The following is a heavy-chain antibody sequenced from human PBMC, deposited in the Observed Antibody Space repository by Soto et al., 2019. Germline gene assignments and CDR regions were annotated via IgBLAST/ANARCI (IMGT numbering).Heavy chain of an antibody. CDR3: ARANPGYCSSTSCYAIYYYYYMDV. J-gene: IGHJ6*03. Sequence: PSETLSLTCTVSGGSISSYYWSWIRQPPGKGLEWIGYIYYSGSTNYNPSLKSRVTISVDTSKNQFSLKLSSVTAADTAVYYCARANPGYCSSTSCYAIYYYYYMDVWGKGTTVTVSS. V-gene: IGHV4-59*08. CDR1: GGSISSYY. D-gene: IGHD2-2*01. CDR2: IYYSGST.